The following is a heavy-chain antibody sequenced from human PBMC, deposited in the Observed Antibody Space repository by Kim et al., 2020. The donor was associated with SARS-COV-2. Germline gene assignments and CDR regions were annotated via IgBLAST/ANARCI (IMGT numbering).Heavy chain of an antibody. V-gene: IGHV1-18*01. D-gene: IGHD2-21*01. CDR3: ARDQSEYGGELGDY. J-gene: IGHJ4*02. Sequence: AQKLQGRVTMTTDTSTSTAYMELRSLRSDDTAVYYCARDQSEYGGELGDYWGQGTLVTVSS.